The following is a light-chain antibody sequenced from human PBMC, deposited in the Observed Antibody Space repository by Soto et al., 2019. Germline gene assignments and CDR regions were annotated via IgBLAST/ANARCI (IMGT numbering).Light chain of an antibody. J-gene: IGLJ1*01. CDR2: DVS. Sequence: QSALTQPASVSGSPGQSITISCTGTSRDVGGYNYVSWYQQHPGKAPKLMIYDVSNRPSGFSNRFSGSKSGNTASLTISGLQAEDEADYYCSSYTSSSTVFGTGTKVTVL. V-gene: IGLV2-14*01. CDR3: SSYTSSSTV. CDR1: SRDVGGYNY.